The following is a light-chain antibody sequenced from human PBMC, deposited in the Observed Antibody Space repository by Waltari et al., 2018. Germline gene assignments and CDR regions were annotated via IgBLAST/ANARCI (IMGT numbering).Light chain of an antibody. J-gene: IGLJ3*02. CDR3: QCYDTTLDGWV. Sequence: QSVLTQPPPVSGAPGQRVTISCTGTRSNIGAGYEIHWYHQFPGPAPKLLIYGNNYRPSGVPDRFSGSKSGTSGSLAITGLQAEDEADYYCQCYDTTLDGWVFGGGTRLTVL. CDR1: RSNIGAGYE. CDR2: GNN. V-gene: IGLV1-40*01.